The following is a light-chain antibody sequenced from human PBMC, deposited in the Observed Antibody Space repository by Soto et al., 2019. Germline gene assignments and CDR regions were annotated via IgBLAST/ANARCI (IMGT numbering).Light chain of an antibody. V-gene: IGKV1-39*01. CDR2: AAS. CDR1: QSITNY. Sequence: DIQMTQSPSALSASVGDRVTITCRASQSITNYLKWYQHKRGQAPNILIYAASTLQAGVPSRFRGSGSGTDFTLTISSLQPEDFETYFCQQSYSNPITFGQGTRLEIK. J-gene: IGKJ5*01. CDR3: QQSYSNPIT.